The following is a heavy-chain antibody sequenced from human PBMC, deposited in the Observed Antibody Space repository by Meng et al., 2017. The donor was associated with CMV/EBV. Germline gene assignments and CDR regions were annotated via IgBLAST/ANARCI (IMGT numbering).Heavy chain of an antibody. V-gene: IGHV4-34*01. CDR2: INHSGST. D-gene: IGHD1-26*01. CDR3: ARGVGGWFDP. CDR1: GGSFSGYY. J-gene: IGHJ5*02. Sequence: VQPQESGGGLLKPSETLSLTCAVYGGSFSGYYWSWIRQPPGKGLEWIGEINHSGSTNYNPSLKSRVTISVDTSKNQFSLKLSSVTAADTAVYYCARGVGGWFDPWGQGTLVTVSS.